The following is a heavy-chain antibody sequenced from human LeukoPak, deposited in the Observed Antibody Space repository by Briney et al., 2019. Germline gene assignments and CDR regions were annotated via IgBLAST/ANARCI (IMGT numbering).Heavy chain of an antibody. D-gene: IGHD2-15*01. Sequence: RLSCAASGFTFSSYSMNWVRQAPGKGLEWVSYISSGGGSSIYYADSVKARFSISRDNAKNSLYLQMNSLRDEDTAVYHCARDDSCAFDIWGQGAXXXVXS. CDR3: ARDDSCAFDI. J-gene: IGHJ3*02. V-gene: IGHV3-48*02. CDR1: GFTFSSYS. CDR2: ISSGGGSSI.